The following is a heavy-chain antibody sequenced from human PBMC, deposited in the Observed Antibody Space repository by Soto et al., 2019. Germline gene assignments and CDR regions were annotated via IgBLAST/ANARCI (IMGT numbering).Heavy chain of an antibody. D-gene: IGHD3-3*01. CDR1: GYSFTGYW. Sequence: GESLKVSSKGSGYSFTGYWMCCVRQMRGKGLEWLGMIYPGDSDTRHSTSFQCQVSISADKSISTAYLQWSSLKASDTAMYYCARGSGNDFWRGYNVKDYGMDVWGQG. CDR3: ARGSGNDFWRGYNVKDYGMDV. V-gene: IGHV5-51*01. CDR2: IYPGDSDT. J-gene: IGHJ6*02.